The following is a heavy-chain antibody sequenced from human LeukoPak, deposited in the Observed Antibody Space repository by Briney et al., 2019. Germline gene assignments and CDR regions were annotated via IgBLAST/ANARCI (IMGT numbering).Heavy chain of an antibody. J-gene: IGHJ3*02. CDR3: ARAGYDILTGYHHIAFDI. V-gene: IGHV4-4*07. CDR2: IYTSGST. D-gene: IGHD3-9*01. CDR1: GGSISSYY. Sequence: SETLSPTCTVSGGSISSYYWSWIRQPAGKGLEWIGRIYTSGSTNYNPSLKSRVTISVDKSKNQFSLKLSSVTAADTAVYYCARAGYDILTGYHHIAFDIWGQGTMVTVSS.